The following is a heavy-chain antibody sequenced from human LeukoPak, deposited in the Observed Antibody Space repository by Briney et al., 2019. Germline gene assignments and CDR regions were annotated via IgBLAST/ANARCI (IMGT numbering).Heavy chain of an antibody. CDR2: ISWNSGSI. Sequence: PGRSLRLSCAASGFTFDDYAMHWVRQAPGKGLEWVSGISWNSGSIGYADSVKGRFTISRDNSKNTLYLQMNSLRAEDTAVYYCAKAQGSGGNYGMDVWGQGTTVTVSS. D-gene: IGHD3-10*01. CDR1: GFTFDDYA. V-gene: IGHV3-9*01. CDR3: AKAQGSGGNYGMDV. J-gene: IGHJ6*02.